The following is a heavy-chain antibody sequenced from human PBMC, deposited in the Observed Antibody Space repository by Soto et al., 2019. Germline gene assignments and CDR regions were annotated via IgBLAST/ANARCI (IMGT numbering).Heavy chain of an antibody. CDR3: ARLRRDWGDAFDL. D-gene: IGHD3-16*01. J-gene: IGHJ3*01. Sequence: QVQLVQSGADVKKPGSSVKVSYKTSGGSFGSYAISWVRQAPAQGLEWMGEIIPVFDKANYAQNFQGRLTITAAALTGTVFMDLSSLRSADNAVYFCARLRRDWGDAFDLWGLGTFVTVSS. CDR1: GGSFGSYA. V-gene: IGHV1-69*01. CDR2: IIPVFDKA.